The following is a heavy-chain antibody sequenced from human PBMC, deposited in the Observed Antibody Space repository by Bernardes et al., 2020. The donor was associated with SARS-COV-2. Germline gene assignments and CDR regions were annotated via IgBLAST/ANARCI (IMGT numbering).Heavy chain of an antibody. V-gene: IGHV1-69*13. D-gene: IGHD2-2*01. CDR1: GGTINMFV. J-gene: IGHJ3*01. CDR2: IIPIFGTT. Sequence: SVKVSCKASGGTINMFVMSWVRQAPGRRLEWMGGIIPIFGTTHYAQKFQGRVTITADESTSTAYLELSSLTSEDTAVYYCARAGGGAASIDVWGQGTLVTVSA. CDR3: ARAGGGAASIDV.